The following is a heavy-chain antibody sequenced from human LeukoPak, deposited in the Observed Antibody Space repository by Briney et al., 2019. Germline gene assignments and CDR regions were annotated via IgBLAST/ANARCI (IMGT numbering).Heavy chain of an antibody. CDR3: ARVHYDILTGYYYYYGMDV. CDR1: GYTFTGYY. D-gene: IGHD3-9*01. V-gene: IGHV1-2*02. J-gene: IGHJ6*02. CDR2: INPNSGGT. Sequence: GASVKVSCKASGYTFTGYYMHWVRQAPGQGLEWMEWINPNSGGTNYAQKFQGRVTMTRDTSISTAYMELSRLRSDDTAVYYCARVHYDILTGYYYYYGMDVWGQGTTVTVSS.